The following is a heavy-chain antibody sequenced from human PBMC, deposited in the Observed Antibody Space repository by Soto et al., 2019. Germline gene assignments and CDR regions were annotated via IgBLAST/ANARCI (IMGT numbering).Heavy chain of an antibody. D-gene: IGHD3-10*01. Sequence: SQTLSLTCAISGDSVSSNSAAWNWTRQSPSRGLEWLGRTYYRSKWYNDYAVSVKSRITINPDTSKNQFSLQLNSVTPEDTAVYYCARAKLKGTGDAFDIWGQGTMVTVSS. V-gene: IGHV6-1*01. CDR2: TYYRSKWYN. CDR3: ARAKLKGTGDAFDI. J-gene: IGHJ3*02. CDR1: GDSVSSNSAA.